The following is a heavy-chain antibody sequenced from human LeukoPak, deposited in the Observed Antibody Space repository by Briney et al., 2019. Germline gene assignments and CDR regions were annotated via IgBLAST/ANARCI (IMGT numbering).Heavy chain of an antibody. J-gene: IGHJ2*01. V-gene: IGHV4-61*02. D-gene: IGHD3-22*01. CDR1: GGSISSGSYY. CDR2: IYTSGST. Sequence: PSETLSLTCTVSGGSISSGSYYWSWIRQRAGKGLEWIGRIYTSGSTNYNPSLKSRVTISVDTSKNQFSLKLSSVTAADTAVYYCARGIVLDWYFDLWGRGTLVTVSS. CDR3: ARGIVLDWYFDL.